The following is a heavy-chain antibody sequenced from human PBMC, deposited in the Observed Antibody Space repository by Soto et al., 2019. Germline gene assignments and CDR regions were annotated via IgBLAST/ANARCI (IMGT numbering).Heavy chain of an antibody. V-gene: IGHV1-69*13. Sequence: TSVKVSCKASRYTFASYSISWARQSPGQGLEWMGGIIPIFDTANYAQKFQGRVTITADESTSTAYMELSSLRSEDTAVYYCARHDCISSSCYYYYYSMDVWGQGTTVTVSS. CDR3: ARHDCISSSCYYYYYSMDV. D-gene: IGHD2-2*01. CDR2: IIPIFDTA. J-gene: IGHJ6*02. CDR1: RYTFASYS.